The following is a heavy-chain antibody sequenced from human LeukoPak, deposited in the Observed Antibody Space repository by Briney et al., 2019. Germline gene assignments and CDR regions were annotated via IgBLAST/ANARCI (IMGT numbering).Heavy chain of an antibody. Sequence: SGGSLRLSCAASGFTFSSHWMHWVRQAPGKGLVWVSRINSDGSSTSYADSVKGRFTISRDNAKNTLYLQMNSLRAEDTSVYYCARDRNTGSSYENLFEYWGQGSLVTVSS. J-gene: IGHJ4*02. CDR3: ARDRNTGSSYENLFEY. CDR1: GFTFSSHW. D-gene: IGHD1-26*01. V-gene: IGHV3-74*01. CDR2: INSDGSST.